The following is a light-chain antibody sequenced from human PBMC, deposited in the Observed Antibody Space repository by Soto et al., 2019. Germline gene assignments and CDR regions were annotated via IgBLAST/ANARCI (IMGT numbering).Light chain of an antibody. CDR1: QSISSW. CDR3: QQYNSYPFT. CDR2: KAS. Sequence: DIQMTQSPSTLSASVGDRVTITCRASQSISSWLAWYQQKPGKAPKLLIYKASSLESGVPSRLSGSGSGTESTLTISSLQPDDFATYYCQQYNSYPFTFGPGTKVDIK. V-gene: IGKV1-5*03. J-gene: IGKJ3*01.